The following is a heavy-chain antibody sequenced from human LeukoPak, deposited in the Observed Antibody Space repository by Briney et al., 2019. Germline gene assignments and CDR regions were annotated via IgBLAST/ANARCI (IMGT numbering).Heavy chain of an antibody. V-gene: IGHV1-69*02. CDR2: MIPILGIA. Sequence: SVKVSCKASGGTFSSYTISWVRQAPGQGLEWMGRMIPILGIANYAQKFQGRVTITADKSTSTAYMELSSLRSEDTAVYYCARVAAAGTLYRKDFDYWGQGTLVTVSS. CDR1: GGTFSSYT. D-gene: IGHD6-13*01. J-gene: IGHJ4*02. CDR3: ARVAAAGTLYRKDFDY.